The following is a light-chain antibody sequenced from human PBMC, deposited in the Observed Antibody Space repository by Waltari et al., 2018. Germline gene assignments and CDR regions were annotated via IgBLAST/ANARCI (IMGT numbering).Light chain of an antibody. CDR1: QRISIW. J-gene: IGKJ1*01. CDR2: KAS. V-gene: IGKV1-5*03. CDR3: QQYNSYSRT. Sequence: DIQMAQSPSTLSASVGDRVTITCRASQRISIWLAWYQQKPGKAPKLLIYKASSLESGVPSRFSGSGSGTEFTLTLSSLQPDDFATYYCQQYNSYSRTFGQGTKVEIK.